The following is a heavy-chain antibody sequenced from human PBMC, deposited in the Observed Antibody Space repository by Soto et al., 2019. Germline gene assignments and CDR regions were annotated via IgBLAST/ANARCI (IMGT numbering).Heavy chain of an antibody. CDR3: ARLSYYDFWSGYFFDY. CDR1: GGSISSYY. Sequence: QVQLQESGPGLVKPSETLSLTCTVSGGSISSYYWSWIRQPPGKGLEWIGYIYYSGSTNYNPSLMSRVTISVDTSKNQFSLKLSSVTAADTAVYYCARLSYYDFWSGYFFDYWGQGTLVTVSS. V-gene: IGHV4-59*08. J-gene: IGHJ4*02. D-gene: IGHD3-3*01. CDR2: IYYSGST.